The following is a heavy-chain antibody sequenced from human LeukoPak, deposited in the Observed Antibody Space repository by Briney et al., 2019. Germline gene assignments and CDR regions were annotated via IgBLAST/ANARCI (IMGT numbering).Heavy chain of an antibody. J-gene: IGHJ6*03. V-gene: IGHV3-23*01. CDR1: GFTFSTYG. Sequence: GGSLRLSCEASGFTFSTYGMSWVRQGPGKGLEWVSAVSGGGLTTYYADSMKGRFTISRDNSKNTVYLQLNNLRAEDTAVYYCAKRYSGSPFYYTDVWGKGTTVTVAS. D-gene: IGHD3-10*01. CDR3: AKRYSGSPFYYTDV. CDR2: VSGGGLTT.